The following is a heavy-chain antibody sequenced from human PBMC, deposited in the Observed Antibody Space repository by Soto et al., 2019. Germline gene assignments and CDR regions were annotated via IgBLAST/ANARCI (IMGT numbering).Heavy chain of an antibody. Sequence: SETLSLTCTVSGGSISSGGYYWSWIRQHPGKGLEWIGYIYYSGSTYYNPSLKSRVTISVDTSKNQFSLKLSSVTAADTAVYYCARGKPYYYDSSGYYYFDYWGQGTLVTVSS. J-gene: IGHJ4*02. CDR1: GGSISSGGYY. D-gene: IGHD3-22*01. CDR2: IYYSGST. CDR3: ARGKPYYYDSSGYYYFDY. V-gene: IGHV4-31*03.